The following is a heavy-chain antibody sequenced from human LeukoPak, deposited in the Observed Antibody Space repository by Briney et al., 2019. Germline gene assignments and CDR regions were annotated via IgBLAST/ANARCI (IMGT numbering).Heavy chain of an antibody. CDR3: ARGRTLWYSIDY. CDR2: INPNSGGT. J-gene: IGHJ4*02. Sequence: ASVKVSCKASGYTFTGYYMHWVRQAPGQGLEWMGWINPNSGGTNYAQKFQGRVTMTRDTSISTAYMELRSLRSDDTAVYYCARGRTLWYSIDYWGQGTLVTVSS. V-gene: IGHV1-2*02. D-gene: IGHD2-21*01. CDR1: GYTFTGYY.